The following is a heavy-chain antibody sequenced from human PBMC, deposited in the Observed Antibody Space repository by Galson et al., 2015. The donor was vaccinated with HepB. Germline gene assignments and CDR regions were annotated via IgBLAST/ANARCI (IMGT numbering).Heavy chain of an antibody. CDR2: MSSDGSDK. Sequence: SLRLSCAASGFIFSTYGMHWVRQAPGKGLEWVAVMSSDGSDKYYADSVKGRFTISRDNSKNTLYLQMNSLRAEDTAIYYCAKDPVITMLRERDYWGQGTLVTVSS. V-gene: IGHV3-30*18. CDR1: GFIFSTYG. J-gene: IGHJ4*02. CDR3: AKDPVITMLRERDY. D-gene: IGHD3-10*01.